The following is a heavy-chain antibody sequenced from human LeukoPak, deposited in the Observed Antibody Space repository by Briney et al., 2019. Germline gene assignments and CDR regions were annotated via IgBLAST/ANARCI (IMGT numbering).Heavy chain of an antibody. Sequence: GRSLRLSCTASGFTFSNYGMHWVRQAPGKGLEWVAVMWVWNDGSNEYYADSVRGRFTIARDNSKNTLYLQMVSLRAEDTADYYCARDRFPHDDAHYGMDVWGQGTTVTVSS. CDR1: GFTFSNYG. CDR3: ARDRFPHDDAHYGMDV. D-gene: IGHD3-16*01. J-gene: IGHJ6*02. CDR2: MWVWNDGSNE. V-gene: IGHV3-33*01.